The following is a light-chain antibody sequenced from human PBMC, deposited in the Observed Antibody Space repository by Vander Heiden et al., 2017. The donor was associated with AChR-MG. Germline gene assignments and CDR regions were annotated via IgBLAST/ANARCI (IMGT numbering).Light chain of an antibody. V-gene: IGKV1-39*01. CDR3: QQTHSSPIT. J-gene: IGKJ5*01. CDR2: AVS. CDR1: QSISAY. Sequence: DIQMTQSPSSLSASVGDRVTITCRASQSISAYLNWYQEKPGKAPNLLIYAVSKLQSEVPSRFGGSGSGTDFTLTISSLQPEDFATYYCQQTHSSPITFGQGTRLDIK.